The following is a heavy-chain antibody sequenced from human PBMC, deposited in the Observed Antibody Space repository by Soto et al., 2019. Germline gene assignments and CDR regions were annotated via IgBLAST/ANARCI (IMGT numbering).Heavy chain of an antibody. CDR1: GFTFSSYS. J-gene: IGHJ4*02. Sequence: EVQLLESGGGLVQSGGSLRLSCAASGFTFSSYSMTWVRQAPGKGLEWVSLISGSGGSTYYADSVKGRFTISRDNSKNPRYLQRNSLRAEDTAVYYWAKATPGYRGYVWGYWGQGTLVTVSS. D-gene: IGHD5-12*01. CDR2: ISGSGGST. CDR3: AKATPGYRGYVWGY. V-gene: IGHV3-23*01.